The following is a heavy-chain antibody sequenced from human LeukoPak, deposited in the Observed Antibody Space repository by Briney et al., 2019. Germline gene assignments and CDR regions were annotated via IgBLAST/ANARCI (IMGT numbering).Heavy chain of an antibody. J-gene: IGHJ4*03. Sequence: PGRSLRLSCAASGFTFSSYGMHWVRQAPGKGLEWVAVIWYDGSNKYYADSVKGRFTISRDNSKNTLYLQMNSLRAEDTAVYYCARESNDYVWGSYRSFDYWGQGTTVTVSS. V-gene: IGHV3-33*01. CDR3: ARESNDYVWGSYRSFDY. CDR1: GFTFSSYG. CDR2: IWYDGSNK. D-gene: IGHD3-16*02.